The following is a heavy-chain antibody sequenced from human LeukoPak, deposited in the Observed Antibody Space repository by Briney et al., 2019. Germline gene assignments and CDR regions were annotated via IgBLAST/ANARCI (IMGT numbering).Heavy chain of an antibody. V-gene: IGHV4-34*01. CDR2: STHSGST. Sequence: SETLSLTCAVYGESFSDHYWTGIRQTPGKWLEWIGESTHSGSTNYNPSLKSRVTISVDTSKNQFSLRLTSMTAADTAVYYCARGRTGAAALDFWGPGTLVTVSS. J-gene: IGHJ4*02. D-gene: IGHD2-15*01. CDR1: GESFSDHY. CDR3: ARGRTGAAALDF.